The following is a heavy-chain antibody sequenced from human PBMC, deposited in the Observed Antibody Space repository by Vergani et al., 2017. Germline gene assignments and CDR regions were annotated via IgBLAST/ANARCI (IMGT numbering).Heavy chain of an antibody. Sequence: QVQLQESGPGLVKPSETLSLTCNVSGGSISSYYWSWIRQPPGKGLEWIGYIYYSGSTNYKPSLKSRVTISVDTSKNPFSLKLSSFTAADTAVYYCARVRYCSGGSCYGENNWFDPWGQGTLVTVSS. CDR1: GGSISSYY. V-gene: IGHV4-59*01. CDR2: IYYSGST. J-gene: IGHJ5*02. D-gene: IGHD2-15*01. CDR3: ARVRYCSGGSCYGENNWFDP.